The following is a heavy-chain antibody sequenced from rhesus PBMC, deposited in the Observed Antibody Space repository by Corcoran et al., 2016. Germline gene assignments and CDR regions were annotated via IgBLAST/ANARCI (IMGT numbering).Heavy chain of an antibody. D-gene: IGHD2-27*01. CDR3: ARLVVFTAHDY. Sequence: QVQLQESGPGLVKPPETLALTCAVSGGSFSSYWWTWIRPPPGKGLEWSGEINGKSGNTNYNPSLKSRVTISKDASKNQFSLKLDSLTAADTAVYYCARLVVFTAHDYWGQGVLVTVSS. V-gene: IGHV4-80*01. CDR1: GGSFSSYW. CDR2: INGKSGNT. J-gene: IGHJ4*01.